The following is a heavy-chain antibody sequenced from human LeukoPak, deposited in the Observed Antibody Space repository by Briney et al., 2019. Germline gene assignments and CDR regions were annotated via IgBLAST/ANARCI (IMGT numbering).Heavy chain of an antibody. Sequence: GGSLRLSCAASGFTFTSYWMHWVRQAPGKGLVWVSRIESDGRSTGYADSVKGRFTISRDNAKNSLYLQMNSLRAEDTAVYYCARQYNSPNWFDPWGQGSLVTVSS. CDR3: ARQYNSPNWFDP. D-gene: IGHD1-14*01. J-gene: IGHJ5*02. CDR1: GFTFTSYW. V-gene: IGHV3-74*01. CDR2: IESDGRST.